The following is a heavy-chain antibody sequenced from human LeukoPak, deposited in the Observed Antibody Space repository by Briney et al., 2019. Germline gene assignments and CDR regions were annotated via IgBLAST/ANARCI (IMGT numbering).Heavy chain of an antibody. Sequence: SQTLSLTCTVSGGSISSGGYYWSWIRQHPGKGLEWIGYIYYSGSTYYNPSLKSRVTISVDTSKNQFSLKLSSVTAADTAVYYCARADYGDYGRRKHDAFDNWGQGTMVTVSS. J-gene: IGHJ3*02. V-gene: IGHV4-31*03. CDR1: GGSISSGGYY. D-gene: IGHD4-17*01. CDR2: IYYSGST. CDR3: ARADYGDYGRRKHDAFDN.